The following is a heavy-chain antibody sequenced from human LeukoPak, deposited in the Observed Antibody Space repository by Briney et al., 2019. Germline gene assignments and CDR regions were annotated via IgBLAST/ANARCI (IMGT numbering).Heavy chain of an antibody. CDR2: MRLATEGGTA. CDR3: TKDNREYGGHEFRY. D-gene: IGHD5-12*01. CDR1: GFTFKYAW. Sequence: KPGGSLRLSCAASGFTFKYAWMSWVRQVPGKGLEWVGLMRLATEGGTAEYAAPVKGRFSISRDDSKNTQYLQMNSLTTEHTAVYYCTKDNREYGGHEFRYWGQGTLVPVSS. V-gene: IGHV3-15*01. J-gene: IGHJ4*02.